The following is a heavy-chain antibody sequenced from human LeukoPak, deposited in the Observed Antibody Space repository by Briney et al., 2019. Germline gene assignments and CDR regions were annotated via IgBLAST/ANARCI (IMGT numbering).Heavy chain of an antibody. CDR3: ARGYILTGWGAFDI. J-gene: IGHJ3*02. CDR1: GYTFTSYD. CDR2: INPNSGGT. V-gene: IGHV1-2*02. D-gene: IGHD3-9*01. Sequence: ASVKVSCKASGYTFTSYDINWVRQATGQGLEWMGWINPNSGGTNYAQKFQGRVTMTRDTSISTAYMELSRLRSDDTAVYYCARGYILTGWGAFDIWGQGTMVTVSS.